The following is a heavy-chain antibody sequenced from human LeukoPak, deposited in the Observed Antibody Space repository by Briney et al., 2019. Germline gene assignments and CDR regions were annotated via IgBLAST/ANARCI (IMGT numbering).Heavy chain of an antibody. J-gene: IGHJ3*02. D-gene: IGHD3-16*01. CDR3: ASLFGSSEAFDI. CDR1: GGTFSSYA. CDR2: IIPIFGTA. V-gene: IGHV1-69*05. Sequence: SVKVSCKASGGTFSSYAISWVRQAPGQGLEWMGGIIPIFGTANYAQKFQGRVTITTDESTSTAYMELSSLRSEDTAVYYCASLFGSSEAFDIWGQGTMVSVSS.